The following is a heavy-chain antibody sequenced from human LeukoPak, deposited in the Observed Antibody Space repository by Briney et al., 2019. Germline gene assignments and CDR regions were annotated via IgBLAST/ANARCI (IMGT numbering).Heavy chain of an antibody. J-gene: IGHJ4*02. V-gene: IGHV3-21*01. CDR1: GFTFSSYS. D-gene: IGHD3-10*01. CDR3: ASPLITMDRGVTYYY. CDR2: ISSSSSYI. Sequence: GGSLRLSCAASGFTFSSYSMNWVRQAPGKGLEWVASISSSSSYIYYADSVKGRFTISRDNAKNSLYLRMNSLRAEDTAVYYCASPLITMDRGVTYYYWGQGTLVTVSS.